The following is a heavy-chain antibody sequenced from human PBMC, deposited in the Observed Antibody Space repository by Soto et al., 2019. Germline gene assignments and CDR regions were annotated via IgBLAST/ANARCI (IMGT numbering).Heavy chain of an antibody. CDR1: GGSISSGGYY. V-gene: IGHV4-31*03. Sequence: PSETLSLTCTVSGGSISSGGYYWSWIRQHPGKGLEWIGYIYYSGSTYYNPSLKSRVTISVDTSKNQFSLKLSSVTAADTAVYYCARGPSYGHIFDYWGQGTLVTVSS. CDR2: IYYSGST. J-gene: IGHJ4*02. CDR3: ARGPSYGHIFDY. D-gene: IGHD4-17*01.